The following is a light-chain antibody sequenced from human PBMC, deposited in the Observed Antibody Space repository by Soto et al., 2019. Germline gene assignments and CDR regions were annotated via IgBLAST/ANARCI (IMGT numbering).Light chain of an antibody. V-gene: IGKV3-20*01. CDR1: QSISSSY. CDR2: GAS. CDR3: QQYVSSPIT. Sequence: EIVLTQSPGTLSLSPGERATLSCRASQSISSSYLAWYQQKPGQAPRLLIYGASSRATGIPDRFSGSGSGTDFTLTISRLEPEDFAVYYCQQYVSSPITFGGGPKVEIK. J-gene: IGKJ4*02.